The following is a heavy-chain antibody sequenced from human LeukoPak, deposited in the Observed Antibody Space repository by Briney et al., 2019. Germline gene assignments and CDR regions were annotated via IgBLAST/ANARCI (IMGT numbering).Heavy chain of an antibody. V-gene: IGHV3-30*18. CDR3: AKDLKS. J-gene: IGHJ5*02. CDR1: GFTFSSYG. Sequence: GGSLRLSCAASGFTFSSYGMHWVRQAPGKGLEWVAVISYDGSNKYYADSVKGRFIISRDNSKNTLYLQMNSLRAEDTAVYYCAKDLKSWGQGTLVTVSS. CDR2: ISYDGSNK.